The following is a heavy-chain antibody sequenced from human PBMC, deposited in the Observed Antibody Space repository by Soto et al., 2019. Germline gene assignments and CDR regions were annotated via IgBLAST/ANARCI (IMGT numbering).Heavy chain of an antibody. CDR3: ARLVVVTAKTSDAFDI. CDR1: GGSISSYY. J-gene: IGHJ3*02. V-gene: IGHV4-59*01. CDR2: IYYSGST. Sequence: SETLSLTCTVSGGSISSYYWSWIRQPPGKGLEWIGYIYYSGSTNYNPSLKSRVTISVDTSKYQFSLKLSSVTAADTAVYYCARLVVVTAKTSDAFDIWGQGTMVTVSS. D-gene: IGHD2-21*02.